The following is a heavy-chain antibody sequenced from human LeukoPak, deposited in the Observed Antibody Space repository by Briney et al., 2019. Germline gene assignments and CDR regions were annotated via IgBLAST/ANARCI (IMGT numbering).Heavy chain of an antibody. CDR2: ISGSDGST. V-gene: IGHV3-23*01. CDR1: GFTFSNYV. Sequence: PGGSLRLSCAASGFTFSNYVMSWVRQAPGKGLEWASAISGSDGSTWYADSVKGRFTVSRDNSKNTLYLQMNSLRAEDTAVYYCAKLLSGYCSRTSCLNWFDPWGQGTLVTVSS. J-gene: IGHJ5*02. CDR3: AKLLSGYCSRTSCLNWFDP. D-gene: IGHD2-2*01.